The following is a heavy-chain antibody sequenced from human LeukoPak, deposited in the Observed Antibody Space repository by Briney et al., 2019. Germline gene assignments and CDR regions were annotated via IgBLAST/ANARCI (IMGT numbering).Heavy chain of an antibody. Sequence: GGSLRLSCAASGFTFSSYWMSWVRQAPGKGLEWEANIKKDGTEKKYVDSVKGRFTISRDNAKNSLYLQMNSLRAEDTALYYCAREGGSGWYSGWFDPWGQGTLVTVSS. CDR3: AREGGSGWYSGWFDP. CDR1: GFTFSSYW. J-gene: IGHJ5*02. V-gene: IGHV3-7*01. D-gene: IGHD6-19*01. CDR2: IKKDGTEK.